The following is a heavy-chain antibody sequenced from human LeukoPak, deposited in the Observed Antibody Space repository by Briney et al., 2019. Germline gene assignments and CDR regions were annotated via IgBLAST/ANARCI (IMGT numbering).Heavy chain of an antibody. Sequence: SVKVSCKASGGTFSSYAISWVRQAPGQGLEWMGGIIPIFGTADYAQKFQGRVTITADKSTSTAYMELSSLRSEDTAVYYCARDLTGTEGDYWGQGTLVTVSS. V-gene: IGHV1-69*06. CDR2: IIPIFGTA. D-gene: IGHD1-1*01. J-gene: IGHJ4*02. CDR1: GGTFSSYA. CDR3: ARDLTGTEGDY.